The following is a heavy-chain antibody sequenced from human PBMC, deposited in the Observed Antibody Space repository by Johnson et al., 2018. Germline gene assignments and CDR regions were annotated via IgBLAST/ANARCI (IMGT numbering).Heavy chain of an antibody. V-gene: IGHV1-8*01. Sequence: QVQLVQSGAEVKRPGASVKVSCKASGYTFTSYDFNWVRQATGQGLEWMGWMKSDSGDPGYAQKFQGRVTMTRNISISTVYMGVSSLTSEDTAVYYCARCYSRSMDVWGQGTTVTVSS. J-gene: IGHJ6*02. D-gene: IGHD5-18*01. CDR1: GYTFTSYD. CDR2: MKSDSGDP. CDR3: ARCYSRSMDV.